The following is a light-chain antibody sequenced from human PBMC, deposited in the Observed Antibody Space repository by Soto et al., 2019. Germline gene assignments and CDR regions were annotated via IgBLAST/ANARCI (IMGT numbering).Light chain of an antibody. CDR3: QQSYNTPRT. CDR2: AAS. Sequence: DIQMTQSPSTLSASVGDRVTITCRASQNIPGYLSWYQQKPGKAPKLLIYAASSLQCGVPSRFSGSESGTDFTLTISSLQPEDFATYYCQQSYNTPRTFGQGTKVDIK. CDR1: QNIPGY. V-gene: IGKV1-39*01. J-gene: IGKJ1*01.